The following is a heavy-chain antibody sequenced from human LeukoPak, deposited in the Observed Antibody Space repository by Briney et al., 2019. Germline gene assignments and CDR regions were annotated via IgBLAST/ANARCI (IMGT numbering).Heavy chain of an antibody. CDR2: ISSSGSTI. CDR3: ARDPLDISRWANAFDI. D-gene: IGHD5-12*01. CDR1: GFTFSSYE. V-gene: IGHV3-48*03. J-gene: IGHJ3*02. Sequence: GGSLRLSCAASGFTFSSYEMNWVRQAPGKGLEWVSYISSSGSTIYYADSVKGRFTISRDNSKNTLHLQMNGLRAEDTAVYYCARDPLDISRWANAFDIWGQGTTVIVSS.